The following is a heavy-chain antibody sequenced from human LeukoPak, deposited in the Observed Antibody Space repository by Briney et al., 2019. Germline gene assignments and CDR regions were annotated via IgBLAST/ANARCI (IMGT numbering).Heavy chain of an antibody. J-gene: IGHJ4*02. CDR3: ARGDSSGYYSDY. V-gene: IGHV1-69*04. D-gene: IGHD3-22*01. Sequence: ASVKVSCKASGGTFSSYAISWVRQAPGQGLEWMGRIIPIFGIANYAQKFQGRVTITADKSTSTAYMELSSLRSEDTAVYYCARGDSSGYYSDYGGQGTLVTVSS. CDR1: GGTFSSYA. CDR2: IIPIFGIA.